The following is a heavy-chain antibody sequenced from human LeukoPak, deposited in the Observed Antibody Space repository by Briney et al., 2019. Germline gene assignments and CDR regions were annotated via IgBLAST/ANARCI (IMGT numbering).Heavy chain of an antibody. Sequence: PGGSLRLSCAASGFTFSSYAMSWVRQAPGKGLEWVSIVSGRGGSTDYAESVKGRFTISRDNSKNTLYLQMNSLRAEDTAVYYCAKDTTLTMVRGVIIGRYFDYWGQGTLVTVSS. CDR2: VSGRGGST. D-gene: IGHD3-10*01. CDR3: AKDTTLTMVRGVIIGRYFDY. CDR1: GFTFSSYA. J-gene: IGHJ4*02. V-gene: IGHV3-23*01.